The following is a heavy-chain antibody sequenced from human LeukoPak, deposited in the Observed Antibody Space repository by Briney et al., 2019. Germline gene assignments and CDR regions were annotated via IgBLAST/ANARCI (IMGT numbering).Heavy chain of an antibody. Sequence: GGSLRLSCAASGFTFSTYGMHWVRQAPGKGLEWVAFIRDDGSTKYYADSVKGRFTISRDNSKNTLYLQMNSLKTEDTAVYYCSRDSYDSSGYFPHYHYYYYMDVWGKGTTVTVSS. D-gene: IGHD3-22*01. CDR3: SRDSYDSSGYFPHYHYYYYMDV. CDR1: GFTFSTYG. J-gene: IGHJ6*03. V-gene: IGHV3-30*02. CDR2: IRDDGSTK.